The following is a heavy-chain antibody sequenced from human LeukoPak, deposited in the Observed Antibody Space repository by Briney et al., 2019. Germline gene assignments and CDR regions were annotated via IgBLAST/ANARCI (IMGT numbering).Heavy chain of an antibody. V-gene: IGHV4-39*07. Sequence: PSETLSLNCTVSGGSISSSSYSWGWIRQPPGKGLEWIGSIYYSGSTYYNPSLKSRVTISVDTSKNQFSLKLSSVTAADTAVYYCARSPYDSSGPFDYWGQGTLVTVSS. CDR1: GGSISSSSYS. CDR3: ARSPYDSSGPFDY. CDR2: IYYSGST. D-gene: IGHD3-22*01. J-gene: IGHJ4*02.